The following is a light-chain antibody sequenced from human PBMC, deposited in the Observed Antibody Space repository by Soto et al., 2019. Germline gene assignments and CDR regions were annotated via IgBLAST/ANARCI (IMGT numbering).Light chain of an antibody. CDR1: QSVSSSY. Sequence: EIVLTQSPGTLSLSPVERATLSCRASQSVSSSYLAWYQQKPGQAPRLLIYGASSRATGIPDRFSGSGSGTDFTLTISRLEPEDFPVYYCQQYGSSPWTFGQGTQLDIK. CDR2: GAS. CDR3: QQYGSSPWT. V-gene: IGKV3-20*01. J-gene: IGKJ1*01.